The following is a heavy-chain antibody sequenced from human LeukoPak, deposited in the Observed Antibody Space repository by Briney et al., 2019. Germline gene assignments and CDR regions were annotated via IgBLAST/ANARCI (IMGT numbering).Heavy chain of an antibody. CDR2: ISGSGGST. CDR3: AKESTLWFGELLDY. Sequence: ETLSLTCTVSGGSISSSSYYWGWIRQPPGKGLEWVSAISGSGGSTYYADSVKGRFTISRDNSKNTLYLQMNSLRAEDTAVYYCAKESTLWFGELLDYWGQGTLVTVSS. CDR1: GGSISSSSYY. D-gene: IGHD3-10*01. V-gene: IGHV3-23*01. J-gene: IGHJ4*02.